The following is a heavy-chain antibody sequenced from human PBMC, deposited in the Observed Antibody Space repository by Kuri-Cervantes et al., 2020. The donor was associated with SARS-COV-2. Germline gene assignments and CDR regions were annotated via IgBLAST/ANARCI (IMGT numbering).Heavy chain of an antibody. CDR3: ASIGYCSSTSCYVGRRDY. V-gene: IGHV4-59*08. Sequence: SETLSLTCTVSSGSISSYYWGWIRQPPGEGLEWIGNIYYSGSTNHNPSLKSRVTISVDTSKNQFSLKLSSVTAADTAVYYCASIGYCSSTSCYVGRRDYWGQGTLVTVSS. CDR1: SGSISSYY. J-gene: IGHJ4*02. D-gene: IGHD2-2*01. CDR2: IYYSGST.